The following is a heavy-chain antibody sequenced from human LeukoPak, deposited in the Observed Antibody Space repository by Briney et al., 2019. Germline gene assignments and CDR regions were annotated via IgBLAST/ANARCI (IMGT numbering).Heavy chain of an antibody. CDR3: DFDF. CDR1: GDTLITHY. D-gene: IGHD3-16*01. CDR2: IVPVIGVA. V-gene: IGHV1-69*02. Sequence: ASVKVSCKAPGDTLITHYISWVRQAPGQGLEWVGRIVPVIGVATYAQSLQGRVIITADRSTNIAYMELSSLRFEDSAVYYYDFDFWGQGSLVTVSS. J-gene: IGHJ4*02.